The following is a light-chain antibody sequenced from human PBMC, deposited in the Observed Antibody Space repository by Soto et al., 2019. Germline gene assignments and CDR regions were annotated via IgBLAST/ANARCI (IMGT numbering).Light chain of an antibody. V-gene: IGLV2-23*02. CDR3: CSYAGSSSYV. CDR1: SSNIGSYNL. CDR2: EVT. Sequence: QSELTQPASVSGFPGQSITISCTRFSSNIGSYNLVSWYQQHPGKAPQLMIYEVTKRPSGVSNRFSGSKSGNTASLTISGLQTEDEADYYCCSYAGSSSYVFGTGTKVTVL. J-gene: IGLJ1*01.